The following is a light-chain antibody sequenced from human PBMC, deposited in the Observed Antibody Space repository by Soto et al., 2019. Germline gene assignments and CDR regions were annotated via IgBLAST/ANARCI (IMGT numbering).Light chain of an antibody. Sequence: DIQMTQSPSSLSASVGDRVTITCRASQTISSWLAWYQQKLGKAPKLLIYKASTLKSGVPSRFSGGGSGTEFTLTISSLQPDDFATYYCQHYNSYSEAFGQGTKVDIK. V-gene: IGKV1-5*03. CDR3: QHYNSYSEA. CDR1: QTISSW. J-gene: IGKJ1*01. CDR2: KAS.